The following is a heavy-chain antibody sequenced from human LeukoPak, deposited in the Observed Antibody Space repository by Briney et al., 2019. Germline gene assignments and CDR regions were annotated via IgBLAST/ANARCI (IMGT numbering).Heavy chain of an antibody. V-gene: IGHV3-7*01. Sequence: GGSLRLSCAASGFTFSSYWMSWVRQAPGKGLEWVANINQDGSEKYYVDSVKGRFTISRDNAKNSLYLQVNSLRAEDTAVYYCARDWAKLRYFDWFKTDAFDIWGQGTMVTVSS. CDR3: ARDWAKLRYFDWFKTDAFDI. CDR2: INQDGSEK. CDR1: GFTFSSYW. J-gene: IGHJ3*02. D-gene: IGHD3-9*01.